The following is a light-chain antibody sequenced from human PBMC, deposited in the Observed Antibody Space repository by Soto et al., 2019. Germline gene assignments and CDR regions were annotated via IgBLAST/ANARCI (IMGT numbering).Light chain of an antibody. CDR2: GAS. V-gene: IGKV3-20*01. CDR1: QSVNTNY. J-gene: IGKJ1*01. Sequence: EIVLTQSPGTLSLSPGETATLSCRASQSVNTNYLAWYQQKPGQAPRLLTHGASNRATGIPDRFSGSGSGTDFTLTISRLEPEDSAVYYCQQYVTSSWTFGQGTKVEIK. CDR3: QQYVTSSWT.